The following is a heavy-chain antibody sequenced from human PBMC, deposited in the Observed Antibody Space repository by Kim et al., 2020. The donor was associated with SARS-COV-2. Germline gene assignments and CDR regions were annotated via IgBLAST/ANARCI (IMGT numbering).Heavy chain of an antibody. CDR3: VKDLSRGVRGAGVGY. V-gene: IGHV3-64D*09. CDR2: ISSNGGST. CDR1: GFTFSSYA. D-gene: IGHD3-10*01. Sequence: GGSLRLSCSASGFTFSSYAMHWVRQAPGKGLEYVSAISSNGGSTYYADSVKGRFTISRDNSKNTLYLQMSSLRAEDTAVYYCVKDLSRGVRGAGVGYWGQGTLVTVSS. J-gene: IGHJ4*02.